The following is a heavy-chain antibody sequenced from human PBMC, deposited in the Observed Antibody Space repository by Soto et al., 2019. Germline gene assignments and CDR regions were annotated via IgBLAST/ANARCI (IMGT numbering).Heavy chain of an antibody. Sequence: SVKVSCKASGGTFSSYAISWVRQAPGQGLEWMGGIIPIFGTANYAQKFQGRVTITADESRSTAYLEWSSLRFEDTAVYYCARNVDTARDFDYGGRGTLVTVSS. CDR2: IIPIFGTA. CDR3: ARNVDTARDFDY. J-gene: IGHJ4*02. CDR1: GGTFSSYA. V-gene: IGHV1-69*13. D-gene: IGHD5-18*01.